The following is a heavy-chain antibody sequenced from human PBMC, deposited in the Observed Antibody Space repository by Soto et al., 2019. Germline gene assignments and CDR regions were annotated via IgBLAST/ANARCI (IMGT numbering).Heavy chain of an antibody. CDR2: IYWDDDK. CDR1: GFALTTSGED. CDR3: AHRRRDFPSSSCSPYGFD. J-gene: IGHJ5*01. Sequence: PTREQPTQTLTLTCTCSGFALTTSGEDVGWIRQPPGKALEWLALIYWDDDKRYSPSLNNRLTITKDTSKNQVVLTMTNMDPVDTAIYFCAHRRRDFPSSSCSPYGFD. V-gene: IGHV2-5*02. D-gene: IGHD2-2*01.